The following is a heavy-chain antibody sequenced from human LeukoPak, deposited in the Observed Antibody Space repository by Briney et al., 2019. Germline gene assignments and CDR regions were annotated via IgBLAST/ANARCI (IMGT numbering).Heavy chain of an antibody. Sequence: SETLSLTCAVYSGSFSGYYWSWIRQPPGKGLEWIGEINHSGSTNYNPSLKSRVTISVDTSKNQISLKLSSVTAADTAVYYCARIPARLRRSAFDIWGQGTMVTVSS. CDR1: SGSFSGYY. D-gene: IGHD5-12*01. J-gene: IGHJ3*02. CDR2: INHSGST. CDR3: ARIPARLRRSAFDI. V-gene: IGHV4-34*01.